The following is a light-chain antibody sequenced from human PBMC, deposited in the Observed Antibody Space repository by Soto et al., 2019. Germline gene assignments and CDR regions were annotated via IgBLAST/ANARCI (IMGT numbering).Light chain of an antibody. CDR2: DVS. J-gene: IGLJ1*01. CDR3: ISYTTSSTSYV. V-gene: IGLV2-14*01. CDR1: SSDVGGYNY. Sequence: QSVLTQPASVSGSPGQSITISCTGTSSDVGGYNYVSWYQQHPGKAPKLMIYDVSNRPSGVSNRFSGSKSGNTASLTISGLQAEDEADYYCISYTTSSTSYVFGTGTKLTVL.